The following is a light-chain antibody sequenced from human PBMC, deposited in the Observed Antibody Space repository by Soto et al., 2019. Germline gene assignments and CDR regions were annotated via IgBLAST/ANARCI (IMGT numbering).Light chain of an antibody. J-gene: IGKJ5*01. CDR3: QQYHTSSIT. Sequence: GDRGTINGRASQTISSWLAWYQQKPGKAPTLLIYDASTLERGVPSRFSGTGSGTEFTLSIGSLQPDDFATYYCQQYHTSSITFGQGTRLDIK. CDR2: DAS. V-gene: IGKV1-5*01. CDR1: QTISSW.